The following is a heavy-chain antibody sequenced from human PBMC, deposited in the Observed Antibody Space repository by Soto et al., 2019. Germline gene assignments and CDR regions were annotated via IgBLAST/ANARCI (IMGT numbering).Heavy chain of an antibody. V-gene: IGHV3-33*01. CDR1: GFTFSSYG. Sequence: PGGSLRLSCAASGFTFSSYGMHWVRQAPGKGLEWVAVIWYDGSNKYYADSVKGRFTISRDNSKNTLYLQMNSLRAEDTAVYYCARESYADDYTQGGLDPWGQGTLVTVSS. CDR2: IWYDGSNK. D-gene: IGHD3-16*01. J-gene: IGHJ5*02. CDR3: ARESYADDYTQGGLDP.